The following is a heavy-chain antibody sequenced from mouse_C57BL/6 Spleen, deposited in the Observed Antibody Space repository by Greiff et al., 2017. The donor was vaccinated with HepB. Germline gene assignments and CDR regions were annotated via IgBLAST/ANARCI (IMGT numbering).Heavy chain of an antibody. CDR3: TRDYDSAMDY. Sequence: VQLQQSGAELVRPGASVTLSCKASGYTFTDYEMHWVKQTPVHGLEWIGAIDPETGGTAYNQKFKGKAILTADKSSSTAYMELRSLTSEDSAVYYCTRDYDSAMDYWGQGTSVTVSS. D-gene: IGHD1-1*01. CDR2: IDPETGGT. V-gene: IGHV1-15*01. J-gene: IGHJ4*01. CDR1: GYTFTDYE.